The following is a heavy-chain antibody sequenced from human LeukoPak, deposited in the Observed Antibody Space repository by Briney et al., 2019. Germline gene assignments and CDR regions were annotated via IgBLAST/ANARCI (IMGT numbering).Heavy chain of an antibody. D-gene: IGHD1-26*01. J-gene: IGHJ6*02. CDR3: ARDGRIQYYYYYYGMDV. Sequence: GGSLRLSCAASGFTFSSYWMSWVRQAPGKGLEWVANIKQDGSEKYYVDSVKGRITISRDNAKNSLYLQMNSLRAEDTAVYYCARDGRIQYYYYYYGMDVWGQGTTVTVSS. V-gene: IGHV3-7*01. CDR2: IKQDGSEK. CDR1: GFTFSSYW.